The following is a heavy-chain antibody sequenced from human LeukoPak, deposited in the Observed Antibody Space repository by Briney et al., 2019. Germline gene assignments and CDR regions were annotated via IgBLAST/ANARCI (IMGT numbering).Heavy chain of an antibody. CDR3: ASSDTAMVTYNY. Sequence: GGSLRLSCAASGFTFSSYWMSWVRQAPGKGLEWVSAISGSGGSTYYADSVKGRFTISRDNSKNTLYLQMNSLRAEDTAVYYCASSDTAMVTYNYWGQGTLVTVSS. CDR2: ISGSGGST. CDR1: GFTFSSYW. V-gene: IGHV3-23*01. J-gene: IGHJ4*02. D-gene: IGHD5-18*01.